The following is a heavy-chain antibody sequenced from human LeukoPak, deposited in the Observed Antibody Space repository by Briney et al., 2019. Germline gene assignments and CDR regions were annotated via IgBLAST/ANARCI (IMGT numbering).Heavy chain of an antibody. D-gene: IGHD3-22*01. CDR3: ARAPAWNCASSGYSDY. V-gene: IGHV3-21*01. J-gene: IGHJ4*02. Sequence: SVKGRFTVSRDNAKDSLYLQMNSLRAEDTAVYYCARAPAWNCASSGYSDYWGQGTLVTVSS.